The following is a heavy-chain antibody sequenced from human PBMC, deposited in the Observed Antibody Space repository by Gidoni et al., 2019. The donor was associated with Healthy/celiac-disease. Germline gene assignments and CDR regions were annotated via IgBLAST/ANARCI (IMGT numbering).Heavy chain of an antibody. J-gene: IGHJ4*02. CDR3: AKGSSGWPDPDY. CDR2: ISYDGSNK. D-gene: IGHD6-19*01. Sequence: QVQLVESGGGVVQPGRSLRLSCAASGFTFSSYGMHWVRQAPGKGLEWVAVISYDGSNKYYADSVKGRFTISRDNSKNTLYLQMNSLRAEDTAVYYCAKGSSGWPDPDYWGQGTLVTVSS. CDR1: GFTFSSYG. V-gene: IGHV3-30*18.